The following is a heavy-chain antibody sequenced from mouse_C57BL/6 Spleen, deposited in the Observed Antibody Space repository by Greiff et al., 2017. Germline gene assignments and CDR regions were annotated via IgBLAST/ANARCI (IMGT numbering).Heavy chain of an antibody. V-gene: IGHV1-80*01. Sequence: QVQLKQSGAELVKPGASVKISCKASGYAFSSYWMNWVKQRPGKGLEWIGQIYPGDGDTNYNGKFKGKATLTADKSSSTAYMQLSSLTSEDSAVYFCAREEGGLITTVVAPYYAMDYWGQGTSVTVSS. CDR2: IYPGDGDT. CDR1: GYAFSSYW. CDR3: AREEGGLITTVVAPYYAMDY. D-gene: IGHD1-1*01. J-gene: IGHJ4*01.